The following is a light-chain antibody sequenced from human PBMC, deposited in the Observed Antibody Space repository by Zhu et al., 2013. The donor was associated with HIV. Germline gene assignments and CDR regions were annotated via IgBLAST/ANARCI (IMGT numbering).Light chain of an antibody. CDR1: HSVSSN. V-gene: IGKV3-20*01. CDR3: QQYGRSPLT. Sequence: EIVLTQSPATLSVSPGDRATLFCRASHSVSSNLAWYQQKPGQAPRLLIYGASNRATGIPDRFSGSGSGTDFTLSISRLEPEDFAVYYCQQYGRSPLTFGGGTTVEIK. CDR2: GAS. J-gene: IGKJ4*01.